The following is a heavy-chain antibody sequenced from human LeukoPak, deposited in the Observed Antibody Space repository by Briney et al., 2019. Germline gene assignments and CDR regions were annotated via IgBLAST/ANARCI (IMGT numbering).Heavy chain of an antibody. CDR3: ARRLRHYDIVTGYYTYFDR. Sequence: SETLSLTCTVSGGSISSYYWSWIPQPPGKGLEWIGCVYYSGSTNYNPSLKSRVTISVDMAKNQFSLKLTSVTAADTAVYYCARRLRHYDIVTGYYTYFDRWGQGTLVTVSS. J-gene: IGHJ4*02. D-gene: IGHD3-9*01. CDR2: VYYSGST. CDR1: GGSISSYY. V-gene: IGHV4-59*12.